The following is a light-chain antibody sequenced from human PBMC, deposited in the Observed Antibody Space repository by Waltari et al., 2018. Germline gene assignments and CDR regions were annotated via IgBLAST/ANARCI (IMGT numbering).Light chain of an antibody. Sequence: EIVMTQSPVTLSVSPGERATLSCRASQGVSNNLAWYQQKPGQAPRPLIYGASTRASGIPARFSGSGSGTEFTLTISSLQSEDFAVYFCQQYNNWPPNTFGPGTKVDFK. CDR1: QGVSNN. V-gene: IGKV3-15*01. J-gene: IGKJ3*01. CDR2: GAS. CDR3: QQYNNWPPNT.